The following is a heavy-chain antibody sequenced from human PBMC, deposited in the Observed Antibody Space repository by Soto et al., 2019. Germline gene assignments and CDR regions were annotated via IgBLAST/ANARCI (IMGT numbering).Heavy chain of an antibody. CDR2: SSGDGSSI. CDR3: VKAVGPTTPSTWIFDY. CDR1: GFTFSNCT. V-gene: IGHV3-23*01. Sequence: GGTLRLSSAASGFTFSNCTMSWVRQAPGPGLEWVSISSGDGSSIYYADSVESRFTISRDNSKNKLNLQMISLRAGDTAVYYCVKAVGPTTPSTWIFDYWGRGTLVTVSS. J-gene: IGHJ4*02. D-gene: IGHD1-26*01.